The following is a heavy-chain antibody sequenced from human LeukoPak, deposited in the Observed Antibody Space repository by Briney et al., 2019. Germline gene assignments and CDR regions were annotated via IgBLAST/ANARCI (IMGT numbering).Heavy chain of an antibody. CDR1: GFTFSSYS. V-gene: IGHV3-21*01. Sequence: GGSLRLSCAVSGFTFSSYSMNWVRQAPGKGLEWVSSISSSSSYIYYADSVKGRFTISRDNAKNSLYLQMNSLRAEDTAVYYCARDLYDYVWGSYRYFVDYWGQGTLVTVSS. J-gene: IGHJ4*02. CDR3: ARDLYDYVWGSYRYFVDY. CDR2: ISSSSSYI. D-gene: IGHD3-16*02.